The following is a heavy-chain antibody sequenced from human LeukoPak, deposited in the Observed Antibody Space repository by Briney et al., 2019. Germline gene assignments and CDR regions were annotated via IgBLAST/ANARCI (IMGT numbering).Heavy chain of an antibody. D-gene: IGHD3-9*01. J-gene: IGHJ4*02. CDR2: INPNSGGT. V-gene: IGHV1-2*02. CDR1: GYTFTGYY. Sequence: GASVKVSCKASGYTFTGYYMHWVRQAPGQGLEWMGWINPNSGGTNYAQKFQGRVTMTRDTSISTAYMELSRLRSDDTAVYYCARGLRYFDWLLDVYYFDYWGQGTLVTVSS. CDR3: ARGLRYFDWLLDVYYFDY.